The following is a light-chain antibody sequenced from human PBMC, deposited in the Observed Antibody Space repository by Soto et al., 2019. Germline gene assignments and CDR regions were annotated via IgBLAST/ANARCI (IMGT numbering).Light chain of an antibody. Sequence: DIQMTQSPSSLSASVGDRVTITCRASQSISSYLNWYQQKPGKAPKLLIYAASSLQSGVPSRFSGSGSGTDFTLTISNLQPEDCATYYCQQSYSTLFTFGPGTKVDIK. J-gene: IGKJ3*01. CDR1: QSISSY. V-gene: IGKV1-39*01. CDR3: QQSYSTLFT. CDR2: AAS.